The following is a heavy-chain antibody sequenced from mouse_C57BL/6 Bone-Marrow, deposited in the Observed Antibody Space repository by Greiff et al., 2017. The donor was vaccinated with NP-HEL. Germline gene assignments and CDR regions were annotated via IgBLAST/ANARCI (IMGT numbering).Heavy chain of an antibody. CDR3: ARPSRRGYAMDY. V-gene: IGHV1-69*01. CDR1: GYTFTSYW. Sequence: VKLMESGAELVMPGASVKLSCKASGYTFTSYWMHWVKQRPGQGLEWIGEIDPSDSYTNYNQKFKGKSTLTVDKSSSTAYMQLSSLTSEDSAVYYCARPSRRGYAMDYWGQGTSVTVSS. CDR2: IDPSDSYT. J-gene: IGHJ4*01.